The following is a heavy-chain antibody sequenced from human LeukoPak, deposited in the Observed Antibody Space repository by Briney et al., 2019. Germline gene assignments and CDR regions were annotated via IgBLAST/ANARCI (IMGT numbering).Heavy chain of an antibody. CDR1: GFXLSGYW. D-gene: IGHD2-15*01. CDR3: ARDPRNVGLAP. CDR2: NNGDGSTT. Sequence: GGXLRLSCVASGFXLSGYWMYWVRQAPGKGLMYISRNNGDGSTTNYADVVKGRFTMSRDNVKNTLYLQMNSLRVEDTAVYYCARDPRNVGLAPWGQGTLVTVSS. J-gene: IGHJ5*02. V-gene: IGHV3-74*01.